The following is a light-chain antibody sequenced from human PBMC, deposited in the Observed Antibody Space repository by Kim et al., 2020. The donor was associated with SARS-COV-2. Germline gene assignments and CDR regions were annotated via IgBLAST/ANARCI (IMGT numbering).Light chain of an antibody. CDR2: GGS. Sequence: SPEERATLTCRASQSVRSNLAWYQQKPGQAPRLLIYGGSTRAAGIPARFSGRGSGTEFTLTISGLQSEDFAIYYCQQYNSWLPLTFGGGTKVDIK. CDR3: QQYNSWLPLT. CDR1: QSVRSN. V-gene: IGKV3D-15*01. J-gene: IGKJ4*01.